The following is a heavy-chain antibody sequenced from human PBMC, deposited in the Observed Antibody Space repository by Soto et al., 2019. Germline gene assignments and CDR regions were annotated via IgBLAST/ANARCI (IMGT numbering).Heavy chain of an antibody. CDR3: ARGHGGITIFGAPGHFDY. D-gene: IGHD3-3*01. CDR2: IHYSGST. J-gene: IGHJ4*02. V-gene: IGHV4-39*01. CDR1: GVSISSSSYY. Sequence: SETLSLTCTVSGVSISSSSYYWGWIRQPPGKGLEWIGSIHYSGSTYYNPSLKSRDTISVDTSKNQFSLKLSSVTAADTAVYYCARGHGGITIFGAPGHFDYWGQGTLVTVSS.